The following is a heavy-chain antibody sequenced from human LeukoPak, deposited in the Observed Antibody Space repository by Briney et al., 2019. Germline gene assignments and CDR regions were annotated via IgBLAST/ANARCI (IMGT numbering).Heavy chain of an antibody. D-gene: IGHD6-19*01. J-gene: IGHJ4*02. Sequence: ASVKVSCKASGYTFTGYYMHWVRQAPGQRLEWMGWINPNSGGTNYAQKFQGRVTMTRDTSISTAYMELSRLRSDDTAVYYCARNLYSEWYSSGWTTGAIDYWGQGTLVTVSS. CDR3: ARNLYSEWYSSGWTTGAIDY. CDR2: INPNSGGT. CDR1: GYTFTGYY. V-gene: IGHV1-2*02.